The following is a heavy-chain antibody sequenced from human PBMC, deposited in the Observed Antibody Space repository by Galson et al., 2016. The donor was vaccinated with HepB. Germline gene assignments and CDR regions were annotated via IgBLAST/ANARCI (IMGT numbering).Heavy chain of an antibody. CDR2: TYYRSKWYN. Sequence: CAISGDSVSTKSAAWNWIRQSPSRGLEWLGRTYYRSKWYNEYAVSVQSRITINPDTSKNQFSLQLNSVTLEDTAVYYLARGVAPWALGSLGFHMDVWGQGTTVTVSS. CDR3: ARGVAPWALGSLGFHMDV. D-gene: IGHD1-26*01. CDR1: GDSVSTKSAA. J-gene: IGHJ6*02. V-gene: IGHV6-1*01.